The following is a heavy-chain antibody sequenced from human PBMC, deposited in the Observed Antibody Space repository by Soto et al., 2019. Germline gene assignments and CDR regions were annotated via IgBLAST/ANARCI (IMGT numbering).Heavy chain of an antibody. CDR1: GFTFTSYA. D-gene: IGHD6-6*01. J-gene: IGHJ3*02. CDR2: IVVGSGNT. Sequence: SVKVSCKASGFTFTSYAVQWVRLARGQRLEWIGWIVVGSGNTNYAQKFQERVTITRDMSTSTAYMELSSLRAEDTAVYYCARIQLGYDAFDIWGQGTMVTVSS. CDR3: ARIQLGYDAFDI. V-gene: IGHV1-58*01.